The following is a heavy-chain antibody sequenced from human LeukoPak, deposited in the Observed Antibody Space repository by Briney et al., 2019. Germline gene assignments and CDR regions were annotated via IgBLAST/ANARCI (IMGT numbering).Heavy chain of an antibody. CDR1: GFIFSTYT. CDR2: INGDGRTT. Sequence: GGSLRLSCSASGFIFSTYTMYWVRQAPGKGLEFVSVINGDGRTTYYADSVKGRFTISRDNSKNTLYLQMNSLRAEDTAVYYCARDRNTAMVKSYYGMDVWGQGTTVTVSS. V-gene: IGHV3-64*04. J-gene: IGHJ6*02. D-gene: IGHD5-18*01. CDR3: ARDRNTAMVKSYYGMDV.